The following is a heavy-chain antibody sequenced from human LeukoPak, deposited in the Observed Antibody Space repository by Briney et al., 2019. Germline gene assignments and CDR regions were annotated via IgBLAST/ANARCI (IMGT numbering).Heavy chain of an antibody. CDR1: GFTFTNAW. CDR2: MKSKRDGGAT. Sequence: GGSLRLSCEASGFTFTNAWMNWVRQAPGKGPEWVGRMKSKRDGGATEYAAPVKGRFTTSRDNAKHSLYLQMNSLRAEDTAVYYCAELGITMIGGVWGKGTTVTISS. J-gene: IGHJ6*04. D-gene: IGHD3-10*02. V-gene: IGHV3-15*01. CDR3: AELGITMIGGV.